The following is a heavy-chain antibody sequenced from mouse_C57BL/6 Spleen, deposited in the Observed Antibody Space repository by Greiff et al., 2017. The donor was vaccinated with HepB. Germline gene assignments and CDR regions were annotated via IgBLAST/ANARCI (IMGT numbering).Heavy chain of an antibody. CDR2: IDPSDSYT. CDR3: ARSTFITRTGDY. J-gene: IGHJ2*01. CDR1: GYTFTSYW. D-gene: IGHD1-1*01. Sequence: VQLQQPGAELVKPGASVKLSCKASGYTFTSYWMQWVKQRPGQGLEWIGEIDPSDSYTNYNQKFKGKATLTVDTSSSTAYMQLSSLTSEDSAVYYCARSTFITRTGDYWGQGTTRTVSS. V-gene: IGHV1-50*01.